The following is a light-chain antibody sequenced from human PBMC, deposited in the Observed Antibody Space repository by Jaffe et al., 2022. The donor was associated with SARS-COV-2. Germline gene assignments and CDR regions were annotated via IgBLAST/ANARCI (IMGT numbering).Light chain of an antibody. CDR1: QDINNY. Sequence: QMTQSPSSLSASVGDRVTITCRASQDINNYLAWYQQKPGKVPKLLIYAASSLQSGVPSRFSGSGSGTDFTLSISSLQPEDVASYYCQNYNSVPWTFGQGTKVEIK. CDR2: AAS. V-gene: IGKV1-27*01. CDR3: QNYNSVPWT. J-gene: IGKJ1*01.